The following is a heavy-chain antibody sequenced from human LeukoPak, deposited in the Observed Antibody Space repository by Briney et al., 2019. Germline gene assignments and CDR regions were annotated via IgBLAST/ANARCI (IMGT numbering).Heavy chain of an antibody. D-gene: IGHD6-13*01. J-gene: IGHJ4*02. CDR3: ARSRDSSSWYWDY. V-gene: IGHV1-2*04. CDR2: INPSSGGT. Sequence: ASVNVSCKASGYTFTGYYMHWVRQAPGQGLEWMGWINPSSGGTNYAQKFQGWVTMTRDTSISTAYMELSRLRSDDTAVYYCARSRDSSSWYWDYWGQGTLVTVSS. CDR1: GYTFTGYY.